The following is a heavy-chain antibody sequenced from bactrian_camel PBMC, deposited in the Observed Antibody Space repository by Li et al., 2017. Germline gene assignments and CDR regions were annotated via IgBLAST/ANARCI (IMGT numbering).Heavy chain of an antibody. Sequence: VQLVESGGGLVQPGGSLRLSCAASGFTLSSYGMSWVRQAPGKGLEWVSSIYSDGSTTRNVADSVKGRFTISRDNARNTLYLQMNSLKPEDTAVYYCAADRASYYRDFGPYRPGLGNWGQGTQVTVS. D-gene: IGHD4*01. J-gene: IGHJ6*01. CDR1: GFTLSSYG. V-gene: IGHV3S7*01. CDR3: AADRASYYRDFGPYRPGLGN. CDR2: IYSDGSTTR.